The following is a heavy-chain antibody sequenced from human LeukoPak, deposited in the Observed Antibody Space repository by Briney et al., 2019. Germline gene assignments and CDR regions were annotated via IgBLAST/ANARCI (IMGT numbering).Heavy chain of an antibody. V-gene: IGHV3-7*02. J-gene: IGHJ4*02. CDR3: ARQGGAVAYLFDY. D-gene: IGHD6-19*01. CDR2: IKQDGTEK. CDR1: GFNFSNYW. Sequence: GGSLRLSCAAAGFNFSNYWMTWVRQAPGKGLEWVANIKQDGTEKYYVDSVKSRFTISRDNAKNSLYLQMNSLRDVDTAVYFCARQGGAVAYLFDYWGQGTLVTVSS.